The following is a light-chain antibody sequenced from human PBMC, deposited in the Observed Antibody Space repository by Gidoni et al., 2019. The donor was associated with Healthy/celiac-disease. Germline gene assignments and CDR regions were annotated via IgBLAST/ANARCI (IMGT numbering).Light chain of an antibody. J-gene: IGKJ2*04. Sequence: ETVLTQSPATLSLSPGERATLSCRASKSVSSYLAWYQQKPGQAPRLLIYDASNRATGIPARFSGSGSGTDFTLTISSLEPEDFAVYYCQQRSNWPLMCRFGQGTKLEIK. V-gene: IGKV3-11*01. CDR2: DAS. CDR1: KSVSSY. CDR3: QQRSNWPLMCR.